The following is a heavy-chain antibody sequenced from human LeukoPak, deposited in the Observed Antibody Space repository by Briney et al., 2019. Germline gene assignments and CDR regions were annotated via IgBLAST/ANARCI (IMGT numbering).Heavy chain of an antibody. V-gene: IGHV4-34*01. J-gene: IGHJ5*02. CDR3: ARVLGRYYDFWSGPIKYWFDP. CDR2: INHSGDT. D-gene: IGHD3-3*01. Sequence: SETLSLTCAVYGESFSAYYWNWIRQPPGRGLEWIGDINHSGDTNYNPSLKSRVTISLDTSKNQFPLKLASMTAADTAVYYCARVLGRYYDFWSGPIKYWFDPWGQGTLVTVSS. CDR1: GESFSAYY.